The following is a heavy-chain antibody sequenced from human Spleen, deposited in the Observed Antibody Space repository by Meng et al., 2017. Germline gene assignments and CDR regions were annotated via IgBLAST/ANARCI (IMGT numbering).Heavy chain of an antibody. V-gene: IGHV4-34*01. Sequence: QVQLRERGAGLLKPSETLSLTCAVYGGSFSGYYWSWIRQPPGKGLEWIGEINHSGSTNYNPSLKSRVTISVDTSKNQFSLKLSSVTAADTAVYYCARGRDYWGQGTLVTVSS. CDR1: GGSFSGYY. CDR3: ARGRDY. J-gene: IGHJ4*02. CDR2: INHSGST.